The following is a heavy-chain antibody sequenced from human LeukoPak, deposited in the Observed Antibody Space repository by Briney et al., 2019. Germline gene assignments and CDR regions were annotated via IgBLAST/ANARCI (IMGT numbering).Heavy chain of an antibody. J-gene: IGHJ6*02. V-gene: IGHV4-59*01. D-gene: IGHD3-22*01. CDR2: IYYSGST. CDR3: ARDQGNYYDSSGAPYYYYGMDV. Sequence: SETLSLTCTVSGGSISGYYWSWIRQPPGKGLEWIGYIYYSGSTNYNPSLKSRVTISVDTSKNQFSLKLSSVTAADTAVYYCARDQGNYYDSSGAPYYYYGMDVWGQGTTVTVSS. CDR1: GGSISGYY.